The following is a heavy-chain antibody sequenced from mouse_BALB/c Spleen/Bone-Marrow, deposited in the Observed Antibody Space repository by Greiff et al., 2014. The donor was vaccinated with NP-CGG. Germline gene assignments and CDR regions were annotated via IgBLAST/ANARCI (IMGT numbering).Heavy chain of an antibody. J-gene: IGHJ2*01. V-gene: IGHV5-12-1*01. CDR2: ISSGGGST. D-gene: IGHD1-1*01. CDR1: GFAFSSYD. CDR3: AREVLRDYFDY. Sequence: DVHLVESGGGLVKPGGSLKLSCAASGFAFSSYDMSWVRQTPEKRLERVAYISSGGGSTYYPDTVKGRFTISRDNAKNTLYLQMSSLKSEDTAMYYCAREVLRDYFDYWGQGTTLTVSS.